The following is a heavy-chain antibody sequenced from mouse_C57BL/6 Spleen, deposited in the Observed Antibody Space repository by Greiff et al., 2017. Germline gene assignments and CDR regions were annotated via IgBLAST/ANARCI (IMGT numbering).Heavy chain of an antibody. D-gene: IGHD2-1*01. CDR1: GYTFTSYW. J-gene: IGHJ3*01. CDR2: IDPSDSYT. CDR3: ARGGNYSSAWFAY. V-gene: IGHV1-69*01. Sequence: QVQLQQPGAELVMPGASVKLSCKASGYTFTSYWMHWVKQRPGQGLEWIGEIDPSDSYTNYNQKFKGKSTLTVDKSSSTAYMQLSSLTSEDSAVYYCARGGNYSSAWFAYWCQGTLVTVSA.